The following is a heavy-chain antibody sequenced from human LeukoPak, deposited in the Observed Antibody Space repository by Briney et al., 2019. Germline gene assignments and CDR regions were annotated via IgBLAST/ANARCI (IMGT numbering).Heavy chain of an antibody. V-gene: IGHV4-59*01. CDR1: GGSISSYY. CDR3: ARRAHSGYYWIFDY. CDR2: IYYSGST. D-gene: IGHD3-22*01. J-gene: IGHJ4*02. Sequence: TSETLSLTCTVSGGSISSYYWSWIRQPPGKGLGWIGYIYYSGSTNYNPSLKSRVTISVDTSKNQFSLKLSSVTAADTAVYYCARRAHSGYYWIFDYWGQGTLVTVSS.